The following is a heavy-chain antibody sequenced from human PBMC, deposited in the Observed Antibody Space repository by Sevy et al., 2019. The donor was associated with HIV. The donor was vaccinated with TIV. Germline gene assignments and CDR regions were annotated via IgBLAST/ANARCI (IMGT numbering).Heavy chain of an antibody. V-gene: IGHV4-59*01. CDR1: GGSISSDY. D-gene: IGHD1-26*01. CDR2: IDYSGST. Sequence: SETLSLTCTVSGGSISSDYWSWIRQPPGKRLEWIGYIDYSGSTNYNPSLKSRVTISGDMSKSQFSLNLTSVTAADMAVYYCARVLSGRFYFDNWGQGTLVTVSS. CDR3: ARVLSGRFYFDN. J-gene: IGHJ4*02.